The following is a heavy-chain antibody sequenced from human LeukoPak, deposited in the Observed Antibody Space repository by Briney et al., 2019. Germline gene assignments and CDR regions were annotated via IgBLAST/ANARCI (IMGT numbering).Heavy chain of an antibody. CDR2: IDISGDST. D-gene: IGHD4-17*01. J-gene: IGHJ4*02. CDR1: GFTFSDYY. CDR3: AKSTSGDYEFDC. V-gene: IGHV3-23*01. Sequence: GGSLRLSCAASGFTFSDYYMSWVRQGPGKGLEWVSHIDISGDSTDYADSVKGRFTISRDNSKNTLYLQMNSLRGEDTAVYYCAKSTSGDYEFDCWGQGTLVTVSS.